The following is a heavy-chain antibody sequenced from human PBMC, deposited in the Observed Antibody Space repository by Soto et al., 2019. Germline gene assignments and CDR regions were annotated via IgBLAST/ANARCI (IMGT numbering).Heavy chain of an antibody. Sequence: QVQLVQSGAEVKKPGASVKVSCKASGYTFTGYYMHWVRQAPGQGLEWMGWINPNSGGTNYAQKFQGWVTLTRDTSISTAYMELSRLRSDDTAVYYCARGRDSSSWYLLGFDYWGQGTLVTVSS. CDR1: GYTFTGYY. V-gene: IGHV1-2*04. J-gene: IGHJ4*02. CDR2: INPNSGGT. D-gene: IGHD6-13*01. CDR3: ARGRDSSSWYLLGFDY.